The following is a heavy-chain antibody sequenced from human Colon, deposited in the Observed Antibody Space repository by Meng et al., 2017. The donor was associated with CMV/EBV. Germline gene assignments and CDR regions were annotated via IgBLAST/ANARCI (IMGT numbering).Heavy chain of an antibody. CDR2: INGDGRTT. CDR3: ARELPTSSWYFDAFDL. D-gene: IGHD6-13*01. CDR1: GFTFNSHR. Sequence: GESLKISCAVSGFTFNSHRMHWVRQAPGKGLVWVSRINGDGRTTSYADSVEGRFIISRDNARNTLYLQMSSLRVDDTAVYFCARELPTSSWYFDAFDLWGQGTMVTVSS. J-gene: IGHJ3*01. V-gene: IGHV3-74*01.